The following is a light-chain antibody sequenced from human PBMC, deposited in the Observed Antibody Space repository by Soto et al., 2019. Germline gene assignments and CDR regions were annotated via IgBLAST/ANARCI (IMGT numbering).Light chain of an antibody. V-gene: IGKV3-11*01. CDR1: QSVRSF. CDR3: QQRSNWLT. J-gene: IGKJ4*01. Sequence: EIVLTQSPATLSLSPGERATLSCRASQSVRSFLAWYQLKPGQAPRLLIYDASNRATGIPARFSGSGSGTDFTLIISSLEPEDFAVYYCQQRSNWLTFGGGTKVEIK. CDR2: DAS.